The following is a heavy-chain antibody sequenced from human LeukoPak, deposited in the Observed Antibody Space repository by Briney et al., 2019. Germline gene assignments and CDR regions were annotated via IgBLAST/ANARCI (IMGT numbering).Heavy chain of an antibody. D-gene: IGHD3-22*01. CDR3: ARLTHYDSSGYPDAFDI. V-gene: IGHV1-18*01. Sequence: GASVKVSCKASGYTFTSYGISWVRQAPGQGLEWMGWISAYNGNTNYAQRLQGRVTMTTDTSTRTAYMELRSLISDDTAVYYCARLTHYDSSGYPDAFDIWGQGTMVTVSS. CDR2: ISAYNGNT. CDR1: GYTFTSYG. J-gene: IGHJ3*02.